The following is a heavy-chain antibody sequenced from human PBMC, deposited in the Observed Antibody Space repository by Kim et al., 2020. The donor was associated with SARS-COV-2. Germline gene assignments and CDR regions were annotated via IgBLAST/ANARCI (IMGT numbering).Heavy chain of an antibody. V-gene: IGHV3-11*04. CDR3: ARAWRFASGHYGMDV. Sequence: GGSLRLSCAASGFMFGDYYMSWIRQAPGKGLEWISSITPTGLTIYYADSVTGRFAISRDNAWNSLDLQMNSLTAEDTAVYYCARAWRFASGHYGMDVWG. J-gene: IGHJ6*02. CDR1: GFMFGDYY. D-gene: IGHD3-10*01. CDR2: ITPTGLTI.